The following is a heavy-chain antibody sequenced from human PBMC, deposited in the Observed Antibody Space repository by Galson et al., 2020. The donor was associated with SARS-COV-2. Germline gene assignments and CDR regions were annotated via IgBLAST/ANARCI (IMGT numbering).Heavy chain of an antibody. CDR3: ARGPFMITFGGVTHNWFDP. D-gene: IGHD3-16*01. J-gene: IGHJ5*02. CDR1: GGSISSSSYY. V-gene: IGHV4-39*07. CDR2: IYYSGST. Sequence: SETLSLTCTVSGGSISSSSYYWGWIRQPPGKGLEWIGSIYYSGSTYYNPSLKSRVTISVDTSKNQFSLKLSSVTAADTAMYYCARGPFMITFGGVTHNWFDPWGQGTLVTVSS.